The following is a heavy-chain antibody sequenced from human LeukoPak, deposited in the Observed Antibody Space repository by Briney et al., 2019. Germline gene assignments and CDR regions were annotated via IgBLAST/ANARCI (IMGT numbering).Heavy chain of an antibody. V-gene: IGHV3-74*01. D-gene: IGHD3-10*01. CDR1: GFTFSSYW. J-gene: IGHJ4*02. CDR2: INSYGSST. Sequence: GWSLRLSCAASGFTFSSYWMHWVRQAPGKGLVWVSRINSYGSSTSYADSVKGRFTIAIDNAKNTLYLQMNSLSAEDTAVYYCARVSYYYGSGSYRPTAVYYFDYWGQGTLVTVSS. CDR3: ARVSYYYGSGSYRPTAVYYFDY.